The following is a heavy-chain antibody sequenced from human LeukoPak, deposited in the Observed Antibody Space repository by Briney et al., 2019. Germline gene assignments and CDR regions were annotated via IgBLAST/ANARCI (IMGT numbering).Heavy chain of an antibody. V-gene: IGHV3-23*01. D-gene: IGHD1-1*01. CDR3: AKDPRTTSSD. J-gene: IGHJ4*02. Sequence: GGSLRLSCAASGFTFSIYAMSWVRHAPGKGLEWVSATSGSGGSTYYADSVKGRFTISRDNSKNTLYLQINSLRAEDTAVYYCAKDPRTTSSDWGQGTLVTVSS. CDR2: TSGSGGST. CDR1: GFTFSIYA.